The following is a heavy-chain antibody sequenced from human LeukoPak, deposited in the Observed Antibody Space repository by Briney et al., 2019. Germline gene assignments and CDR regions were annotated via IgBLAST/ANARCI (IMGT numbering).Heavy chain of an antibody. CDR2: IRYDGSNK. CDR3: AKGQWELGY. V-gene: IGHV3-30*02. D-gene: IGHD1-26*01. Sequence: GGSLKLSCAASGFAFSVSAVHWVRQAPGKGLEWVAFIRYDGSNKYYADSVKGRFTISRDNSKNTLYLQMNSLRAEDTAVYYCAKGQWELGYWGQGTLVTVSS. CDR1: GFAFSVSA. J-gene: IGHJ4*02.